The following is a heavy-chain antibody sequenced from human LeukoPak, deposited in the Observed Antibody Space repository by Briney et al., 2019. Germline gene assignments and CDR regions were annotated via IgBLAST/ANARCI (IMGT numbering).Heavy chain of an antibody. CDR2: ISSSSSYI. CDR1: GFTFSSYS. J-gene: IGHJ6*03. Sequence: PGGSLRLSCAASGFTFSSYSMNWVRQAPGKGLEWVSSISSSSSYIYYADSVKGRFTISRDNAKNSLYLQMNSLRAEDTAVYYCARSVRGFPSSSWYEPPYYYYMDVWGKGTTVTVSS. V-gene: IGHV3-21*01. CDR3: ARSVRGFPSSSWYEPPYYYYMDV. D-gene: IGHD6-13*01.